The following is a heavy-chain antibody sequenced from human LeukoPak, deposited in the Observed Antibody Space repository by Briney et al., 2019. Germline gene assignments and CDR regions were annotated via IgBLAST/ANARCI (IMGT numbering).Heavy chain of an antibody. J-gene: IGHJ4*02. CDR1: GGSISSSSYY. CDR2: IYYSGST. Sequence: PSETLSLTCTVSGGSISSSSYYWGWIRQPPGKGLEWIGSIYYSGSTYYNPSLKSRVTISVDTSKNQFSLKLSSVTAADTAVYYCARQVRDDYGDYWGQGTLVTVSS. V-gene: IGHV4-39*01. CDR3: ARQVRDDYGDY.